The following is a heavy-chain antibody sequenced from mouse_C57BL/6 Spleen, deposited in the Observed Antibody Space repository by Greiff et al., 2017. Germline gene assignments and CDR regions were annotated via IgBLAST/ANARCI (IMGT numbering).Heavy chain of an antibody. Sequence: QVQLQQPGAELVKPGASVKMSCKASGYTFTSYWITWVKQRPGQGLEWIGDIYPGSGSTTYNEKFKSKATLTVDTSSSTAYMQLSSLTSEDSAVYYCARKGYYYGPYYFDYWGQGTTLTVSS. CDR3: ARKGYYYGPYYFDY. CDR1: GYTFTSYW. D-gene: IGHD1-1*01. CDR2: IYPGSGST. V-gene: IGHV1-55*01. J-gene: IGHJ2*01.